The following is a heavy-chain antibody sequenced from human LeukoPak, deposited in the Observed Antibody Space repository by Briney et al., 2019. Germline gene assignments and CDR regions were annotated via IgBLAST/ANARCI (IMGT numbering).Heavy chain of an antibody. CDR2: INPNSGGT. CDR3: ARDRRITGTTMGQDY. CDR1: GYTFTGYY. Sequence: GASVKVSCKASGYTFTGYYMHWVRQAPGQGLEWMGWINPNSGGTNYAQKFQGRVTMTRDTSISTAYMELSRLRSDDTAVYYCARDRRITGTTMGQDYWGQGTLVTVSS. D-gene: IGHD1-20*01. V-gene: IGHV1-2*02. J-gene: IGHJ4*02.